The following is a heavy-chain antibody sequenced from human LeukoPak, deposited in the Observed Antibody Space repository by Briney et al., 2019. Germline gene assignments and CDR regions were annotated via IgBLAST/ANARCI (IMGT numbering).Heavy chain of an antibody. CDR3: ARGRRDYDILTGSDDY. J-gene: IGHJ4*02. CDR1: GYTFTSYD. V-gene: IGHV1-8*01. Sequence: GASVKVSCKASGYTFTSYDINWVRQATGQGLEWMGWMNPNSGNTGYAQKFQGRVTMTRNTSISTAYMELSSLRSEDTAVYYCARGRRDYDILTGSDDYWGQGTLVTVSS. CDR2: MNPNSGNT. D-gene: IGHD3-9*01.